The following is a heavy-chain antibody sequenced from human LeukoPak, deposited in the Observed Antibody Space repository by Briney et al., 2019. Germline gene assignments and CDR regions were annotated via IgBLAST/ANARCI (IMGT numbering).Heavy chain of an antibody. Sequence: PGGSLRLSCAASGFTFSSYSMNWVRQAPGKGLEWVSSISSSSSHIYYADSVKGRFTISRDNAKNSLYLQMNSLRAEDTAVYYCARGGYCSSTSCYLDAMNVWGQGTTVTVSS. CDR1: GFTFSSYS. J-gene: IGHJ6*02. D-gene: IGHD2-2*01. CDR3: ARGGYCSSTSCYLDAMNV. CDR2: ISSSSSHI. V-gene: IGHV3-21*01.